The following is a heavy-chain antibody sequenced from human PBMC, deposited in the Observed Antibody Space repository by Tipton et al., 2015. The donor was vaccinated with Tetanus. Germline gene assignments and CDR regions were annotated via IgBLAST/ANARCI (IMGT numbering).Heavy chain of an antibody. CDR1: GASISSAA. CDR2: IFHSGSP. V-gene: IGHV4-30-2*01. CDR3: ARGSDIVVVPGVTRADWFDP. J-gene: IGHJ5*02. Sequence: TLSLTCDVSGASISSAAWTWIRQPSGKGLEWIGHIFHSGSPNYNPSLKSRVSMSVDKSRKEVSLKLTSVTAADTAMYYCARGSDIVVVPGVTRADWFDPWGQGTLVTVSS. D-gene: IGHD2-2*01.